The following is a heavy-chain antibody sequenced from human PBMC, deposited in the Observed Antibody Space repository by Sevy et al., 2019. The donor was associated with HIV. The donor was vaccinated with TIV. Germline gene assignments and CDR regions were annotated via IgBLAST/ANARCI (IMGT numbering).Heavy chain of an antibody. D-gene: IGHD3-9*01. CDR1: GFTFSSYG. J-gene: IGHJ4*02. Sequence: GGSLRLSCAASGFTFSSYGMHWVRQAPGKGLEWVAFIWYDGSDKYYADSVKGRFAISRDNSKNTLYLQMNTLRIEDTAVYYCASDILTGPDYWGQGTLVTVSS. CDR2: IWYDGSDK. CDR3: ASDILTGPDY. V-gene: IGHV3-30*02.